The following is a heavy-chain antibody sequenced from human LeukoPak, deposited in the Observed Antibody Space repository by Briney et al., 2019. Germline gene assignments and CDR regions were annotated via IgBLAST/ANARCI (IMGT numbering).Heavy chain of an antibody. V-gene: IGHV1-69*04. Sequence: GASVKVSCKASGGTFSSYTISWVRQALGQGLEWMGRIIPILGIANYAQKFQGRVTITADKSTSTAYMEPSSLRSEDTAVYYCARDLDGYNPSIGYWGQGTLVTVSS. J-gene: IGHJ4*02. CDR1: GGTFSSYT. CDR3: ARDLDGYNPSIGY. D-gene: IGHD5-24*01. CDR2: IIPILGIA.